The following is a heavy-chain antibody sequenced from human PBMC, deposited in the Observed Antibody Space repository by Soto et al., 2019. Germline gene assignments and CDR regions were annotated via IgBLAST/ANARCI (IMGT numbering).Heavy chain of an antibody. CDR1: GGSISSGDYY. CDR3: ARDGIDSSGYYYGSGH. Sequence: SESLSLTCTVSGGSISSGDYYWSWIRQPPGKGLEWIGYIHYSGSTNYNPSLKSRVTISVDTSKNHFSLKLSSVTAADTAVYYCARDGIDSSGYYYGSGHWGQGTLVTVSS. V-gene: IGHV4-61*08. D-gene: IGHD3-22*01. CDR2: IHYSGST. J-gene: IGHJ4*02.